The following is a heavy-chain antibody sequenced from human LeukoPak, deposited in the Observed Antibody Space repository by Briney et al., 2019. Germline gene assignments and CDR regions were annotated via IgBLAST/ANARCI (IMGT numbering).Heavy chain of an antibody. CDR2: ISDSGGNT. J-gene: IGHJ4*02. Sequence: GGSLRLSCAASGFTFSTNAMSWVRQAPGKGLEWVSAISDSGGNTYYADSVKGRFTISRDNSMNTLYLQMNSLRAEDTAVYYCAKELRIVGATGGFDYWGQGTLVTVSS. CDR1: GFTFSTNA. V-gene: IGHV3-23*01. D-gene: IGHD1-26*01. CDR3: AKELRIVGATGGFDY.